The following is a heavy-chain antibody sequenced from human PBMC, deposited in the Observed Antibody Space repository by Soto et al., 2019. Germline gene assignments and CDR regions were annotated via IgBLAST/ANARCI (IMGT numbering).Heavy chain of an antibody. Sequence: QITLKESGPTLVKPTQTLTLTCTFSGFSLSTSGMGVGWIRQPPGKALEWLALIYWDDEKRYSPSLKSRVTNTXDXYKNQWVLTTTTRDPVDTATYYCAHIMADYDYGMDVWGQGATVTVSS. CDR3: AHIMADYDYGMDV. V-gene: IGHV2-5*02. D-gene: IGHD2-8*01. CDR2: IYWDDEK. J-gene: IGHJ6*02. CDR1: GFSLSTSGMG.